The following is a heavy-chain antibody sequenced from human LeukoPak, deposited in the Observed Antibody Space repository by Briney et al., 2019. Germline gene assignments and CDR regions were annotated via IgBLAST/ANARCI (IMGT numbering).Heavy chain of an antibody. CDR1: GASISTGGYH. J-gene: IGHJ3*02. CDR2: IYYSGST. D-gene: IGHD6-25*01. Sequence: SETLSLTCTVSGASISTGGYHWSWIRQHLGKGLEWIGYIYYSGSTHYYPSLKSRVTISLDTSKNQFSLKLTSVTAADTAVYYCARPYSSAWPWTFDIWGQGTTVTVSS. CDR3: ARPYSSAWPWTFDI. V-gene: IGHV4-31*03.